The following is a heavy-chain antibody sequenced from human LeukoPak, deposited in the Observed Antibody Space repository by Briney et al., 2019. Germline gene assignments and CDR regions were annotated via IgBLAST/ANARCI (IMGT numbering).Heavy chain of an antibody. Sequence: PGRSRRSSCAASGFTLSSYGMHWVRQAPGKGLERVAVISYDGSNKYYADSVKGRFTISSNNSKNTHNMQMNSLRAKDTAVYYCPKDPKSGSLPGCLDFWGQGTLVTVSP. V-gene: IGHV3-30*18. CDR2: ISYDGSNK. J-gene: IGHJ4*02. CDR1: GFTLSSYG. D-gene: IGHD1-26*01. CDR3: PKDPKSGSLPGCLDF.